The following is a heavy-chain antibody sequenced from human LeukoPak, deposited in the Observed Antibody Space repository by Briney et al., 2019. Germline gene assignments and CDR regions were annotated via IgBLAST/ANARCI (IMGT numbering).Heavy chain of an antibody. V-gene: IGHV4-61*05. CDR3: ARDALYCSSSSCYRYWYFDL. D-gene: IGHD2-2*01. J-gene: IGHJ2*01. CDR2: IYYSGST. CDR1: GGSISSSSYY. Sequence: PSETLSLTCTVSGGSISSSSYYWGWIRQPPGKGLEWIGYIYYSGSTNYNPSLKSRVTMSVDTSKNQFSLKLSSVTAADTAVYYCARDALYCSSSSCYRYWYFDLWSRGTLVTVSS.